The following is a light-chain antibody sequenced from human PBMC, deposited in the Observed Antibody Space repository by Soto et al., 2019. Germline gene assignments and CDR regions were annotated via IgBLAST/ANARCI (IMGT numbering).Light chain of an antibody. CDR3: SSYTASSALVI. CDR2: EVS. Sequence: SVLTQPASVSGTPGQSISISCTGGRSDVGTYNYVSWYQQHPGKAPKLMIYEVSNRPSGVSNRFSGSKYGNTASLTISGLQAEDEADYYCSSYTASSALVIFGGGSKATV. J-gene: IGLJ2*01. V-gene: IGLV2-14*01. CDR1: RSDVGTYNY.